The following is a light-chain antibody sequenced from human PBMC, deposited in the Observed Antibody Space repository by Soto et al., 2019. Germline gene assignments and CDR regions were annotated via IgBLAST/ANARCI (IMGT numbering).Light chain of an antibody. CDR3: SSYTSSSTVV. Sequence: QSALTQPASVSGSPGQSITISCTGTSSDVGGYKYFSWYQQHPGKAPKLMIYDVSNRPSGVSNRFSGSKSGNTASLTISGLQAEDEADYYCSSYTSSSTVVFGGGTKLTVL. J-gene: IGLJ2*01. V-gene: IGLV2-14*01. CDR2: DVS. CDR1: SSDVGGYKY.